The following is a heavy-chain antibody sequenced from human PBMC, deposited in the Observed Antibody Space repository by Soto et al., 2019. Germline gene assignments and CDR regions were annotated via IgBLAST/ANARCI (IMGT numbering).Heavy chain of an antibody. CDR3: ARLPSSVGATGY. D-gene: IGHD1-26*01. V-gene: IGHV4-39*01. J-gene: IGHJ4*02. CDR2: IYYSGST. CDR1: GGSISSSSYY. Sequence: QLQLQESGPGLVKPSETLSLTCTVSGGSISSSSYYWGWIRQPPGKGLEWIGSIYYSGSTYYNPSLKSRVTISVDTSKSQVSLKLSSVTAADTAVYYCARLPSSVGATGYWGQGTLVTVSS.